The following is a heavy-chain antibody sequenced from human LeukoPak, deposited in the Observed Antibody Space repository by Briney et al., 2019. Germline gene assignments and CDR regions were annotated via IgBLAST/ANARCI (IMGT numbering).Heavy chain of an antibody. Sequence: ASVKVSCKASGYTFTSYGISWVRQAPGQGLEWMGWISAYNGNTNYAQKLQGRVTMTTDTSTSTACMELRSLRSDDTAVYYCARVKITFGGVIDLFDYWGQGTLVTVSS. J-gene: IGHJ4*02. CDR3: ARVKITFGGVIDLFDY. V-gene: IGHV1-18*04. D-gene: IGHD3-16*02. CDR2: ISAYNGNT. CDR1: GYTFTSYG.